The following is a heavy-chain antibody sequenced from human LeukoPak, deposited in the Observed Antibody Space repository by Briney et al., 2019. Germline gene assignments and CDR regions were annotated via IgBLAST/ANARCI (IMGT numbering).Heavy chain of an antibody. CDR2: VNHSGST. CDR1: GGSFSGYY. CDR3: ARSHRITMVRGVIIAGFDP. J-gene: IGHJ5*02. V-gene: IGHV4-34*01. Sequence: PSETLSLTCAVYGGSFSGYYWSWIRQPPGKGLEWIGEVNHSGSTNYNPSLKSRVTISVDTSKNQFSLKLSSVTAADTAVYYCARSHRITMVRGVIIAGFDPWGQGTLVTVSS. D-gene: IGHD3-10*01.